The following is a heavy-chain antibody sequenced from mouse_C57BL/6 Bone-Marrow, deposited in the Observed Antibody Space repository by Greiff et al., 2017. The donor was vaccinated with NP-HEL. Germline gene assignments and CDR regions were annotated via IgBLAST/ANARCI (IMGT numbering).Heavy chain of an antibody. J-gene: IGHJ3*01. V-gene: IGHV5-6*01. CDR3: ARHEREKEWFAY. CDR2: ISSGGSYT. Sequence: EVQLVESGGDLVKPGGSLKLSCAASGFTFSSYGMSWVRQTPDKRLEWVATISSGGSYTYYPDSVKGRFTISRDNAKNTLYLQMSSLKSEDTAMYYCARHEREKEWFAYWGQGTLVTVSA. CDR1: GFTFSSYG.